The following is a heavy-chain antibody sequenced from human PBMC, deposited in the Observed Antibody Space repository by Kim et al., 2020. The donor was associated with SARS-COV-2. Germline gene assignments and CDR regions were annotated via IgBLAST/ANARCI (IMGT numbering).Heavy chain of an antibody. D-gene: IGHD2-2*02. V-gene: IGHV4-59*08. CDR1: GDSISTNS. CDR3: ARRAETSAVINSDNWFAP. J-gene: IGHJ5*02. Sequence: SETLSLTCTVSGDSISTNSWNWIRQSPGKGLEWIGYIYYSGNTKYNPSLESRVTISVDPSKNQFSLKLCSVTAADTAVYYCARRAETSAVINSDNWFAP. CDR2: IYYSGNT.